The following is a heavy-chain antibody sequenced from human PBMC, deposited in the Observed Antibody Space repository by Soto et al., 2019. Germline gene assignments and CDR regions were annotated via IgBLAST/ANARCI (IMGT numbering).Heavy chain of an antibody. CDR3: AREEYSRTFYMDV. CDR2: IIPILGIA. J-gene: IGHJ6*03. CDR1: GGTFSSYT. D-gene: IGHD6-6*01. Sequence: SVKVSCKASGGTFSSYTISWVRQAPGQGLEWMGRIIPILGIANYAQKFQGRVTITADKSTSTAYMELSSLRSEDTAVYYCAREEYSRTFYMDVWGKGTTVTVSS. V-gene: IGHV1-69*04.